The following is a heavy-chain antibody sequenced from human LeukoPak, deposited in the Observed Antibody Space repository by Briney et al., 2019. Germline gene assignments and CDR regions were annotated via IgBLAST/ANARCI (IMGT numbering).Heavy chain of an antibody. J-gene: IGHJ5*02. V-gene: IGHV3-15*01. CDR2: VKSKTDGGTT. D-gene: IGHD6-19*01. CDR1: GFTFNNAW. Sequence: GGSLRLSCTASGFTFNNAWMSWVRQAPEKGPEWVGRVKSKTDGGTTDYAAPVKGRFTISRDDSKNTLYLQMNSLKTEDTAVYYCTREIRSSGWQNWFDPWGQGTLVTVSS. CDR3: TREIRSSGWQNWFDP.